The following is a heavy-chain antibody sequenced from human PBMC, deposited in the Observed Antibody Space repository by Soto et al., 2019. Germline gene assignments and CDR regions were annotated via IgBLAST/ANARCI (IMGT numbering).Heavy chain of an antibody. Sequence: EVQLVESGGGLVKPGGSLRLSCAASGFTFSSYSMNWVRQAPGKGLEWVSSISSSSSYIYFAASVKGRFTISRDNAKNSLYLQMNSLRAEDTAVYYCARDLATRGGYYCYYGMDVWGQGTTVTVSS. CDR3: ARDLATRGGYYCYYGMDV. CDR2: ISSSSSYI. J-gene: IGHJ6*02. V-gene: IGHV3-21*01. CDR1: GFTFSSYS. D-gene: IGHD5-12*01.